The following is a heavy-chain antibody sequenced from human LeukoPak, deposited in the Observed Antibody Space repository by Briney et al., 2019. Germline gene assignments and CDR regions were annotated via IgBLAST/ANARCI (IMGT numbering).Heavy chain of an antibody. CDR2: ISAYNGNT. Sequence: GASVKVSCKASGGTFSSYGISRVRQAPGQGLEWMGWISAYNGNTNYAQKLQGRVTMTTDTSTSTAYMELRSLRSDDTAVYYCARDYSSNGWFDPWGQGTLVTVSS. J-gene: IGHJ5*02. V-gene: IGHV1-18*01. CDR1: GGTFSSYG. D-gene: IGHD6-13*01. CDR3: ARDYSSNGWFDP.